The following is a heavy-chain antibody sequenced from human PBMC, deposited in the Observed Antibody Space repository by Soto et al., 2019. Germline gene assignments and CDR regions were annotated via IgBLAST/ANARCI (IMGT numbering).Heavy chain of an antibody. D-gene: IGHD6-13*01. Sequence: ASVKVSCKASGYTFTSFDINWVRQASGQGLEWMGWMNPNSGNTIYAQKFQGRVTMTTDTSTSTAYMELSSLRSEDTAVYYCATDKVAAASGMDVWGQGTTVTVSS. J-gene: IGHJ6*02. CDR2: MNPNSGNT. CDR1: GYTFTSFD. CDR3: ATDKVAAASGMDV. V-gene: IGHV1-8*01.